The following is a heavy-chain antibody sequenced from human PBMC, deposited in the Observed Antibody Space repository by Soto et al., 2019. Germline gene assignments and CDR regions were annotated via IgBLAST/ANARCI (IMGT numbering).Heavy chain of an antibody. Sequence: SETLSLTCGVSDHSINSNYYWLWIRQPPGKGLEWIGAIHHSGTTYYGPSLKSRVTISMDTSKNHFSLRLSSMTAADTAIYFCARGPWDPVEEVPAATLDYWGQGTLVTVSS. V-gene: IGHV4-38-2*01. CDR3: ARGPWDPVEEVPAATLDY. CDR2: IHHSGTT. J-gene: IGHJ4*02. CDR1: DHSINSNYY. D-gene: IGHD2-2*01.